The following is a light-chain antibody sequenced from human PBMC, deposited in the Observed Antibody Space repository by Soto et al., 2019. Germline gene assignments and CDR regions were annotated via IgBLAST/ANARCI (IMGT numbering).Light chain of an antibody. CDR2: AAS. Sequence: DIQMTQSPSSLSASVGDRVTITCRASQGIRHDLGWYQQKPGKAPKRLIYAASSLHSGVPSRFSGSGSGTEFTLTISSLQPEDFATYYCLQHNSYPYTFGQGTKLEIK. V-gene: IGKV1-17*01. CDR3: LQHNSYPYT. J-gene: IGKJ2*01. CDR1: QGIRHD.